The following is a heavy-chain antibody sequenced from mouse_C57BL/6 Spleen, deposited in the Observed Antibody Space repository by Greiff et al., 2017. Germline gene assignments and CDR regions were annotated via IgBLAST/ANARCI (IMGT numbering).Heavy chain of an antibody. CDR3: ARRVLPYYAMDY. CDR2: IDPGDGDT. J-gene: IGHJ4*01. D-gene: IGHD1-1*01. CDR1: GYAFSSYW. Sequence: QVQLQQSGAELVKPGASVKISCKASGYAFSSYWMNWVKQRPGKGLEWIGQIDPGDGDTNYNGKFKGKATLTADKSSSTAYMQLSSLTSEDSAVYFCARRVLPYYAMDYWGQGTSVTVSS. V-gene: IGHV1-80*01.